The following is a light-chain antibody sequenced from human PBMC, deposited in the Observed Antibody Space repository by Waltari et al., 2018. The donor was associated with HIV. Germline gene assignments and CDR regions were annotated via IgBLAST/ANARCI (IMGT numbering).Light chain of an antibody. CDR3: CSHAGTNIDWV. CDR2: EVT. CDR1: SYDVGNSNR. V-gene: IGLV2-23*02. J-gene: IGLJ3*02. Sequence: QSALTQPASVSGSPGQSITISCTGTSYDVGNSNRVSWFQQHPGKAPKLMVYEVTKRPSGCSNRFSGSKSGNTASLTISGLQSEDEADYYGCSHAGTNIDWVFGGGTKVTVL.